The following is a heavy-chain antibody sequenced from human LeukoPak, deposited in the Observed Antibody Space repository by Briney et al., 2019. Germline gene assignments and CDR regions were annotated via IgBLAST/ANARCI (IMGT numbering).Heavy chain of an antibody. Sequence: PGGSLRLSCAASGFTFSSYWMHWDRQAPGKGLVWVSRINSDGSSTSYADSVKGRFTISRDNAKNTLYLQMNSLRAEDTAVYYCASPAPEGYCSSTSCPGAFDIWGQGTMVTVSS. CDR2: INSDGSST. CDR1: GFTFSSYW. CDR3: ASPAPEGYCSSTSCPGAFDI. V-gene: IGHV3-74*01. D-gene: IGHD2-2*01. J-gene: IGHJ3*02.